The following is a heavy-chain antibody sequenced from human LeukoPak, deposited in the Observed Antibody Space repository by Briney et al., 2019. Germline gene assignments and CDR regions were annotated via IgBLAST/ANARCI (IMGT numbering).Heavy chain of an antibody. CDR3: ARQSFYYYDSSGKEDDY. CDR2: IYYSGST. CDR1: GGSISSYY. J-gene: IGHJ4*02. V-gene: IGHV4-39*01. Sequence: SETLSLTCTVSGGSISSYYWGWICQPPGKGLEWIGSIYYSGSTYYNPSLKSRVTISVDTSKNQFSLKLSSVTAADTAVYYCARQSFYYYDSSGKEDDYWGQGTLVTVSS. D-gene: IGHD3-22*01.